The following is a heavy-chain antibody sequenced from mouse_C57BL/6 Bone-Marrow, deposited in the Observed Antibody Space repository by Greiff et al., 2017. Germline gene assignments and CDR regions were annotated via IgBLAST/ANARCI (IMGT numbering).Heavy chain of an antibody. CDR2: IDPSDSYT. J-gene: IGHJ1*03. D-gene: IGHD1-1*01. CDR3: ARDYYGSSYYVYWYFDV. Sequence: VQLQQPGAELVRPGTSVKLSCKASGYTFTSYWMHWVKQRPGQGLEWIGVIDPSDSYTNYNQKFKGKATLTVDTSSSTAYMQLSSLTSEDSAVYYCARDYYGSSYYVYWYFDVWGTGTTVTVSS. CDR1: GYTFTSYW. V-gene: IGHV1-59*01.